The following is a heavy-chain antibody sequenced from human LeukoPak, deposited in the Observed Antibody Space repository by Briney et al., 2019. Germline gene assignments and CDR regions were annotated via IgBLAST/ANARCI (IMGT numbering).Heavy chain of an antibody. V-gene: IGHV4-34*01. J-gene: IGHJ3*02. Sequence: SSETLSLTCAVYGGSFSGYYWTWIRQPPGKGLEWIGEINHSGSANYNPSLKSRVTISVDASKSQFSLRLSSVTAADTAVYYCASAKQIDAFDIWGQGTMVTVSS. CDR1: GGSFSGYY. CDR3: ASAKQIDAFDI. CDR2: INHSGSA.